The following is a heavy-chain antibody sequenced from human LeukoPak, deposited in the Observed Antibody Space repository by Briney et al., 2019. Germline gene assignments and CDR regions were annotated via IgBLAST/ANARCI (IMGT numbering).Heavy chain of an antibody. J-gene: IGHJ5*02. D-gene: IGHD5-24*01. V-gene: IGHV4-59*01. Sequence: SETLSLTCTVSGGSISSYYWSWIRQRPGKRLEWIGYIYYSGSTNYNPSLKSRVTISVDTSKNQFSLKLSSVTAADTAVYYCAGHRDGYNYNWFDPWGQGTLVTVSS. CDR1: GGSISSYY. CDR3: AGHRDGYNYNWFDP. CDR2: IYYSGST.